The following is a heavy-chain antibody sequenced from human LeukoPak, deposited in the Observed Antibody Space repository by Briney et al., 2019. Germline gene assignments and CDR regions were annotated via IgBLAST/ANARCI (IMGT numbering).Heavy chain of an antibody. J-gene: IGHJ6*03. CDR2: INHSRST. D-gene: IGHD5-18*01. CDR3: ARTTEGGYSYGYFYYYYMDV. CDR1: GGSISSYY. Sequence: SETLSLTCTVSGGSISSYYWSWIRQPPGKGLQWIGEINHSRSTNYNPSLKSRVTISLETSKNQFSLKLSSVTAADTAVYYCARTTEGGYSYGYFYYYYMDVWGKGTTVTISS. V-gene: IGHV4-34*01.